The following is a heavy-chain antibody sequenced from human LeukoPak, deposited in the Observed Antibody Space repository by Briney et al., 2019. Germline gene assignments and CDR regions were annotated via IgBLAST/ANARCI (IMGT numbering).Heavy chain of an antibody. CDR2: ISGSGGGT. Sequence: GGSLRLSCAASGFTFSNYAMSWVRQAPGKGLEWVSAISGSGGGTYYADSVKGRFTISRDNAKNSLYLQMNSLRAEDTALYYCAKDIREHGYDSSGGCFQHWGQGTLVTVSS. V-gene: IGHV3-23*01. CDR3: AKDIREHGYDSSGGCFQH. D-gene: IGHD3-22*01. J-gene: IGHJ1*01. CDR1: GFTFSNYA.